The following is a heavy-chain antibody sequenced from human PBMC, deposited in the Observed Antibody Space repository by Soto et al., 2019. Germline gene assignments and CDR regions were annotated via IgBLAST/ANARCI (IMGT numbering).Heavy chain of an antibody. D-gene: IGHD3-16*02. Sequence: GGSLRLSCAASGFTFSDSWMGWVRQAPGKGLEWVGRILSKNDGGTTDYAAPVKGRVTISRDDSKNTLYLQMNSLKTEDTAVYYCTTYDYISGIDRYRGAYWGQGTLVTVSS. V-gene: IGHV3-15*01. CDR2: ILSKNDGGTT. CDR1: GFTFSDSW. J-gene: IGHJ4*02. CDR3: TTYDYISGIDRYRGAY.